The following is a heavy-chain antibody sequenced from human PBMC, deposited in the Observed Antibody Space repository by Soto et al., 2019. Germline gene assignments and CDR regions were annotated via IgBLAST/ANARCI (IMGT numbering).Heavy chain of an antibody. V-gene: IGHV3-66*01. Sequence: GGSLRLSCAASGFTFDDYAMHWVRQAPGKGLEWVSGIYSGGSTYYADSVKGRFTISRDNSKNTLYLQMNSLRAEDTAVYYCARGNREDSSSWYVLSYFDYWGQGTLVTVSS. D-gene: IGHD6-13*01. J-gene: IGHJ4*02. CDR3: ARGNREDSSSWYVLSYFDY. CDR2: IYSGGST. CDR1: GFTFDDYA.